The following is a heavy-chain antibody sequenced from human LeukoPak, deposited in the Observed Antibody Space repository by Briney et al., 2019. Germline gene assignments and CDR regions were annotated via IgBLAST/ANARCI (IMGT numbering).Heavy chain of an antibody. V-gene: IGHV4-59*01. CDR1: GGSISSYY. CDR3: ARDSIGFGYFDY. D-gene: IGHD3-3*01. J-gene: IGHJ4*02. Sequence: PSETLSLTCTVSGGSISSYYWSWIRQPPGKGLERIGYIYNSGRTNYNPSLKSRVTISVDTSKNQFSLKLSSVSAADTAVYYCARDSIGFGYFDYWGQGALVTVSS. CDR2: IYNSGRT.